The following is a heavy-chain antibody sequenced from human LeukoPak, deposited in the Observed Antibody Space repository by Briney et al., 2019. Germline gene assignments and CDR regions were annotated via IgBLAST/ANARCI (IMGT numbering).Heavy chain of an antibody. J-gene: IGHJ4*02. V-gene: IGHV3-23*01. Sequence: PGGSLRLSCAASGFTFSSYAMSWVRQAPGKGLEWVSAISGSGGSTYYADSVKGRFTISRDNSKSTLYLQMNSLRAEDTAVYYCAKDPDYSNFFDYWGQGTLVTVSS. D-gene: IGHD4-11*01. CDR1: GFTFSSYA. CDR2: ISGSGGST. CDR3: AKDPDYSNFFDY.